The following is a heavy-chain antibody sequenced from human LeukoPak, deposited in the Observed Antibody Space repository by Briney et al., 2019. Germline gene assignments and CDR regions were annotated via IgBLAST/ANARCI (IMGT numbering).Heavy chain of an antibody. D-gene: IGHD6-13*01. CDR2: IYTSGST. V-gene: IGHV4-4*07. CDR1: GSSISSYY. CDR3: ARDGYSSSWKAFDI. Sequence: SETLSLTCTVSGSSISSYYCSWIRQPAGKGLEWIGRIYTSGSTNYNPSLKSRVTMSVDTSKNQFSLKLSSVTAADTAVYYCARDGYSSSWKAFDIWGQGKMVTVSS. J-gene: IGHJ3*02.